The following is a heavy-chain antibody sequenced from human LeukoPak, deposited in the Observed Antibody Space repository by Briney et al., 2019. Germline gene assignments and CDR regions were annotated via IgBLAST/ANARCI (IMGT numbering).Heavy chain of an antibody. Sequence: TGGSLRLSCAASGFTFSSYAMSWVRQAPGKGLECVSAISGSGGSTYYADSVKGRFTISRDNSKNTLYLQMNSLRAEDTAVYYCARNPILGYCSSTSCYVFDYWGQGTLVTVSS. CDR3: ARNPILGYCSSTSCYVFDY. J-gene: IGHJ4*02. V-gene: IGHV3-23*01. CDR2: ISGSGGST. CDR1: GFTFSSYA. D-gene: IGHD2-2*01.